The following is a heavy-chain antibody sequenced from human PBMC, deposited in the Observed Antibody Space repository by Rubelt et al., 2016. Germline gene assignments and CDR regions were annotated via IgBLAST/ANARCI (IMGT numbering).Heavy chain of an antibody. V-gene: IGHV3-9*01. Sequence: AMHWVRQAPGKGLEWVSGISWNSGSIGYADSVKGRFTISRDNAKNSLYLQMNSLRAEDTAVYYCARDAFDWLAPSDYYYYGMDVWGQGTTVTVSS. CDR3: ARDAFDWLAPSDYYYYGMDV. CDR2: ISWNSGSI. CDR1: A. J-gene: IGHJ6*02. D-gene: IGHD3-9*01.